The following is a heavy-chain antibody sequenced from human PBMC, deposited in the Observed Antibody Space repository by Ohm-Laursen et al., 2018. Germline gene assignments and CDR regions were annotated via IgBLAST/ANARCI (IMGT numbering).Heavy chain of an antibody. CDR3: ARDRGSITIFSSFDY. Sequence: GASVKVSCNASGYTFTSYYMHWVRQAPGQGLEWMGIINPSGGSTSYAQKFQGRVTMTRDTSTSTVYMELSSLRSEDTAVYYCARDRGSITIFSSFDYWGQGTLVTVSS. CDR2: INPSGGST. D-gene: IGHD3-3*01. V-gene: IGHV1-46*01. CDR1: GYTFTSYY. J-gene: IGHJ4*02.